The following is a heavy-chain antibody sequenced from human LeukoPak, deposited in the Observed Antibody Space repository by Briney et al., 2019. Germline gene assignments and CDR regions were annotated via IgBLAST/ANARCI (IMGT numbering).Heavy chain of an antibody. CDR2: ISWGGGST. Sequence: PGGSLRLSCAASGFTFDDYTMHWVRQAPGKGLEWVSLISWGGGSTYYADSVKGRFTISRDNSKNTLYLQMNSLRAEDTAVYYCAKDGGAYSYGYLGYWGQGTLVTVSS. J-gene: IGHJ4*02. D-gene: IGHD5-18*01. V-gene: IGHV3-43*01. CDR3: AKDGGAYSYGYLGY. CDR1: GFTFDDYT.